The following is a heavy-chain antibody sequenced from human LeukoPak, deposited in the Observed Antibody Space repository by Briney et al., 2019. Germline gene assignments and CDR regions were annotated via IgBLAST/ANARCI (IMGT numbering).Heavy chain of an antibody. J-gene: IGHJ4*02. V-gene: IGHV4-4*02. Sequence: SETLSLTCDVSGGSITRTNCWTWVRQPPGKGLEWIGEVNLQGSTNYNPSLMRRVAISVDTSANHVSLQLTSVTAADTAVYYCARGRSGYPVALNYWGQGTLVTVSS. CDR3: ARGRSGYPVALNY. CDR1: GGSITRTNC. D-gene: IGHD3-3*01. CDR2: VNLQGST.